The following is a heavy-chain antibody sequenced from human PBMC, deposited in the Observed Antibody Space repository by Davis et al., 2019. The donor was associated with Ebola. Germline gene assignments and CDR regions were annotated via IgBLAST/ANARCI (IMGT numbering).Heavy chain of an antibody. D-gene: IGHD3-22*01. Sequence: ASVKVSCKASGYTFTGYYMHWVRQAPGQGLEWMGWINPNSGGTNYAQKFQGRVTMTRDTSISTAYMELSRLRSDDTAVYYCARDAHYYDSSGYYYAYDYWGQGTLVTVSS. CDR1: GYTFTGYY. J-gene: IGHJ4*02. CDR2: INPNSGGT. CDR3: ARDAHYYDSSGYYYAYDY. V-gene: IGHV1-2*02.